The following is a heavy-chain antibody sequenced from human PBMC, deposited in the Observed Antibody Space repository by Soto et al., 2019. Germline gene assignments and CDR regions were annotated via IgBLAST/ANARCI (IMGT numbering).Heavy chain of an antibody. J-gene: IGHJ6*02. D-gene: IGHD3-10*01. Sequence: ASVKVSCKASGYTLSDYFMHWVRQAPGQGLEWMGTINPRGGNTRYAQNFQGRVTMTSDTSTSTVYMELSSLRSDDTAVFYCARGSGSFVYGMDVWGQGTTVTGS. CDR3: ARGSGSFVYGMDV. CDR1: GYTLSDYF. CDR2: INPRGGNT. V-gene: IGHV1-46*01.